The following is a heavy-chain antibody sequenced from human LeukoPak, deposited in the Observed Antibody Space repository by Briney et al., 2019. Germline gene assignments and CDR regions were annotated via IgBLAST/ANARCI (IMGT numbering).Heavy chain of an antibody. CDR3: ASLPYSSSDGP. CDR1: GGSISSSSYY. D-gene: IGHD6-6*01. J-gene: IGHJ5*02. Sequence: SETLSLTCTVSGGSISSSSYYWGWIRQPPGKGLEWIGSIYYSGSTYYNPSLKSRVTISVDTSKNQFSLKLSSVTAADTAVYYCASLPYSSSDGPWGQGTLVTVSS. CDR2: IYYSGST. V-gene: IGHV4-39*01.